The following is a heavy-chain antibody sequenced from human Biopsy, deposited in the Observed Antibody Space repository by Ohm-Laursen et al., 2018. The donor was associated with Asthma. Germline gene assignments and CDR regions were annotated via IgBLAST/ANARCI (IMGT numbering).Heavy chain of an antibody. D-gene: IGHD6-19*01. CDR2: VYYSGTS. J-gene: IGHJ5*02. CDR1: GDSISTTNY. V-gene: IGHV4-39*01. Sequence: TLSLTCSVSGDSISTTNYWSWIRQPPGKRLEWIGSVYYSGTSYYNPSLTGRLTISVDTSKNQFSLNLGSVTAADTAVYYCARHWSGNGWQDMYNYFDPWGRGTLVTVSS. CDR3: ARHWSGNGWQDMYNYFDP.